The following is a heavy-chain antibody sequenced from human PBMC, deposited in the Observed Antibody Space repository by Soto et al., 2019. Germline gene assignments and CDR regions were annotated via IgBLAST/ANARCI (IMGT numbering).Heavy chain of an antibody. Sequence: ASVKVSCKASDYTFTSYGITWVRQAPGQGLEWMGWISAYNGYTNYAQKLQGRVTMTTDTPTSTAYMELRSLRSDDTAVYYCARGGASSSCMDVWGKRTTVTVSS. J-gene: IGHJ6*03. CDR2: ISAYNGYT. CDR3: ARGGASSSCMDV. CDR1: DYTFTSYG. V-gene: IGHV1-18*01.